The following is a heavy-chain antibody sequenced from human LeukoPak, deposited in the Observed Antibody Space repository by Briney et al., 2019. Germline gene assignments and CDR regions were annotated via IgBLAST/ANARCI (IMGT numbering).Heavy chain of an antibody. Sequence: AGGSLRLSCAASGFTFSSYSMNWVRQAPGKGLEWVSSISSSSSYIYYADSVKGRFTISRDNSKNTLYLQMNSLSAEDTAVYYCVRSMYSSNWSGDDYWGQGSLVTVSS. V-gene: IGHV3-21*01. CDR1: GFTFSSYS. CDR2: ISSSSSYI. D-gene: IGHD6-13*01. CDR3: VRSMYSSNWSGDDY. J-gene: IGHJ4*02.